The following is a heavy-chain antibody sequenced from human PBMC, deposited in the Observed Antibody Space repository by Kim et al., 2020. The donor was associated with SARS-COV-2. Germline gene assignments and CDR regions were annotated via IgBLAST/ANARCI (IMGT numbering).Heavy chain of an antibody. CDR3: ARGGSTVIFDY. V-gene: IGHV4-39*07. J-gene: IGHJ4*02. CDR2: IYYSGST. Sequence: SETLSLTCTVSGGSISSSSYYWGWIRQPPGKGLEWIGSIYYSGSTYYNPSLKSRVTISVDTSKNQFSLKLSSVTAADTAVYYCARGGSTVIFDYWGQGTLVTVSS. D-gene: IGHD4-17*01. CDR1: GGSISSSSYY.